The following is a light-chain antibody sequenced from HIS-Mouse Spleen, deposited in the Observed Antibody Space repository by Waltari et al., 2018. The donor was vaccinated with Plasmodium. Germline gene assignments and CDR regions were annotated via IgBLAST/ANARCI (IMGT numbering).Light chain of an antibody. J-gene: IGLJ3*02. CDR2: EDS. CDR3: YSTDSSGNHRV. CDR1: ALPKKY. Sequence: SYELTQPPSVSVSPGQTARITCSGDALPKKYAYWYQQKAGQAPVLVIYEDSKRPPGIPEGFSGSSSGTMATLTISGAQVEDEADYYFYSTDSSGNHRVFGGGTKLTVL. V-gene: IGLV3-10*01.